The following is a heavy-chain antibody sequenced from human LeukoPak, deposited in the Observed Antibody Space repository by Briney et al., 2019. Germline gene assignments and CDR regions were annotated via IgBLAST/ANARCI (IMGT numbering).Heavy chain of an antibody. D-gene: IGHD3-22*01. V-gene: IGHV4-59*12. CDR2: IYYSGST. CDR1: GGSISSYY. Sequence: SETLSLTCTVSGGSISSYYWSWIRQPPGKGLEWIGYIYYSGSTNYNPSLKSRVTISVDTSKNQFSLKLSSVTAADTAVYYCARERRDYYDSSGPVEYWGQGTLVTVSS. CDR3: ARERRDYYDSSGPVEY. J-gene: IGHJ4*02.